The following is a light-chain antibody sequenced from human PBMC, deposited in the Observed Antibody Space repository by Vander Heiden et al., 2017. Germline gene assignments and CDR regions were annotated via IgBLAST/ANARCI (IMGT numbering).Light chain of an antibody. Sequence: DIQMTQSPSSLSASVGDRVTITCRASQGISSYLNWYQQKPGKAPKLLIYAASSLQSGVPSRFSGSGSGTDFTLTISSLQPEDFATYYCQQSDSTPRYTFGQGTKLEIK. J-gene: IGKJ2*01. CDR3: QQSDSTPRYT. CDR2: AAS. V-gene: IGKV1-39*01. CDR1: QGISSY.